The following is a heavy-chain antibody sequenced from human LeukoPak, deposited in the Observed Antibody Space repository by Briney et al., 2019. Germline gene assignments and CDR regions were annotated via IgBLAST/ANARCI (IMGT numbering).Heavy chain of an antibody. CDR2: INDSGST. CDR3: ARYRGSSGWSW. V-gene: IGHV4-34*01. J-gene: IGHJ4*02. CDR1: GGSFNGYY. Sequence: SETLSLTCAVYGGSFNGYYWSWIRQPPGKGLEWIGEINDSGSTNYSPSLKSRVTISVDTSRNQFSLKLSSVTAADTAVYYCARYRGSSGWSWWGQGTLVTVSS. D-gene: IGHD6-19*01.